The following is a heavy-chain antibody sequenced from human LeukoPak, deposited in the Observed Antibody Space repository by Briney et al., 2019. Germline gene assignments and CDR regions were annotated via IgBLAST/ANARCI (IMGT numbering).Heavy chain of an antibody. V-gene: IGHV3-48*04. Sequence: TGGSLRLSCAASEFTFRSYALHWVRQAPGKGLEWVSYISSSSSTIYYADSVKGRFTISRDNAKNSLYLQMNSLRAEDTAVYYCARDLFGYSSSWAWGMDVWGQGTTVTVSS. J-gene: IGHJ6*02. CDR2: ISSSSSTI. CDR3: ARDLFGYSSSWAWGMDV. D-gene: IGHD6-13*01. CDR1: EFTFRSYA.